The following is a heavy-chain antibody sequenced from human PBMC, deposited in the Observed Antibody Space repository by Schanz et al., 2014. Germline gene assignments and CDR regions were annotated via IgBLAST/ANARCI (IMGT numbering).Heavy chain of an antibody. J-gene: IGHJ6*02. CDR3: ARGAAARPRYYYYYGMDV. CDR2: ISYDGSNK. CDR1: GFTFSSYG. D-gene: IGHD6-6*01. Sequence: VQLVESGGGVVQPGRSLRLSCAASGFTFSSYGMHWVRQAPGKGLEWVALISYDGSNKHYADSVKGRFTISRDNSKKTLYVQMNRLRAEDTAVYYCARGAAARPRYYYYYGMDVWGQGATVTVSS. V-gene: IGHV3-30*19.